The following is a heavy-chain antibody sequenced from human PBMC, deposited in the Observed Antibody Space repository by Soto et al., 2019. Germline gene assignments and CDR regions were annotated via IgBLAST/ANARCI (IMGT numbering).Heavy chain of an antibody. CDR1: GYTFTSYG. CDR3: ARDSAAMVRYYYYGMDV. J-gene: IGHJ6*02. CDR2: ISAYNGNT. V-gene: IGHV1-18*01. Sequence: ASVKVSCKASGYTFTSYGISWVRQAPGQGLEWMGWISAYNGNTNYARKLQGRVTMTTDTSTSTAYMELRSLRSDDTAVYYCARDSAAMVRYYYYGMDVWGQGTTVTVSS. D-gene: IGHD5-18*01.